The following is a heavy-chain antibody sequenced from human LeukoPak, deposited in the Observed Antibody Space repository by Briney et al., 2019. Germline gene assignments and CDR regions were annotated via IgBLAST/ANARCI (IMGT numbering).Heavy chain of an antibody. Sequence: GRSLRLSCAASGFTFSSYGMHWVRQAPGKGLEWVSAISGSGGSTYYADSVKGRFTISRDNSKNTLYLQMNSLRAEDTAVYYCAKGHAVYCSSTSCYLDYWGQGTLVTVSS. V-gene: IGHV3-23*01. CDR3: AKGHAVYCSSTSCYLDY. CDR1: GFTFSSYG. CDR2: ISGSGGST. D-gene: IGHD2-2*01. J-gene: IGHJ4*02.